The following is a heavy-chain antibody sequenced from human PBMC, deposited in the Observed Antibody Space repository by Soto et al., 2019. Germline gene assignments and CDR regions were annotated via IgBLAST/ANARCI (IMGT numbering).Heavy chain of an antibody. Sequence: QVQLVESGGGVVQPGRSLRLSCAASGFPFGNYAMHWVRQAPGEGLEWVAVISYDGTNKYYTDSVKGRFTISRDNYRNTLSVQMNSLRGEDTAVYYCARNIGRNYGDYFYGLDVWGQGTTVTVS. D-gene: IGHD1-7*01. V-gene: IGHV3-30-3*01. CDR2: ISYDGTNK. CDR1: GFPFGNYA. J-gene: IGHJ6*02. CDR3: ARNIGRNYGDYFYGLDV.